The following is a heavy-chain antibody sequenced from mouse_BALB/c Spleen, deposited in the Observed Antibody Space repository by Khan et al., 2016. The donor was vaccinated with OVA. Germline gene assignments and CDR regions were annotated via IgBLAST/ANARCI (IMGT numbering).Heavy chain of an antibody. D-gene: IGHD4-1*01. V-gene: IGHV1S136*01. CDR2: INPYNDGI. J-gene: IGHJ3*01. Sequence: EVQLQESGPDLVKPGASVKMSCKASGYTFTNYVIHWVKQKPGQGLEWIGYINPYNDGIRNNEKFKGKATLTSDKSSSTAYMELSSLTSDDSAVYYCAREASNWDFSFAYLGQGTLVTDSA. CDR3: AREASNWDFSFAY. CDR1: GYTFTNYV.